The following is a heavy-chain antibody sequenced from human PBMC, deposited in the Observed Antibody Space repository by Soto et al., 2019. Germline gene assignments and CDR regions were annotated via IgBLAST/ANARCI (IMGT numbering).Heavy chain of an antibody. CDR3: ARAQTIFGIITVFDY. Sequence: TLSLTSTVSGGSLHSGCYYWSWSRQHPGKGLEWIGYIYYSGSTYYNPSLNSRVTISIYTSKNQFSLKLSSVTAADTAVYYCARAQTIFGIITVFDYWGQGTLGTVSS. CDR2: IYYSGST. J-gene: IGHJ4*02. V-gene: IGHV4-31*03. CDR1: GGSLHSGCYY. D-gene: IGHD3-3*01.